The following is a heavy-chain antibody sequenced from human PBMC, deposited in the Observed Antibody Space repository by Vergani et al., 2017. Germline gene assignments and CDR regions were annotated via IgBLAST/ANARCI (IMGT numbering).Heavy chain of an antibody. V-gene: IGHV4-34*01. CDR2: INHSGST. D-gene: IGHD6-13*01. CDR3: ANDRAAAGTRSYYYYYMDV. CDR1: GGSFSGYY. J-gene: IGHJ6*03. Sequence: QVQLQQWGAGLLKPSETLSLTCAVYGGSFSGYYWSWIRQPPGKGLEWIGEINHSGSTNYNPSLKSRVTISVDTSKNQFSLKLSSVTAADTAVYYCANDRAAAGTRSYYYYYMDVWGKGTTVTVSS.